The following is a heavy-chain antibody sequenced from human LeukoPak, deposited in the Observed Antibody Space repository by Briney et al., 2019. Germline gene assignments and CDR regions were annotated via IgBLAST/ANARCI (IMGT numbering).Heavy chain of an antibody. D-gene: IGHD3-10*01. CDR1: GFTVSNNR. CDR3: AKDGIWFGDLPSIDY. V-gene: IGHV3-53*01. CDR2: TYSDGST. J-gene: IGHJ4*02. Sequence: GGSLRLSCAASGFTVSNNRMGWVRQAPGKGLEWVSITYSDGSTYYADSVRGRFTISRDDSKNTLYLQMNSLRAEDTAVYYCAKDGIWFGDLPSIDYWGQGTLVTVSS.